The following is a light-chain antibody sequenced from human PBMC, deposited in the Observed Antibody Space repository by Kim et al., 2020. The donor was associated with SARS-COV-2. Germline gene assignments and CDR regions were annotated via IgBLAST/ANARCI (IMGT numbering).Light chain of an antibody. V-gene: IGKV3-15*01. CDR3: QQYNRWPPYI. CDR1: QSVTSN. CDR2: GAS. J-gene: IGKJ2*01. Sequence: VSPAERASLSCTASQSVTSNLAWYQQKPGQAPRLLIYGASIRATGIPDRFSGSGSGTEFTLTISSLQSEDFALYYCQQYNRWPPYIFGQGTKLEI.